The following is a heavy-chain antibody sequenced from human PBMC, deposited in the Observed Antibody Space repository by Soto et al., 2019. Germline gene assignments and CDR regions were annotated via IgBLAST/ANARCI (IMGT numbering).Heavy chain of an antibody. V-gene: IGHV4-59*01. D-gene: IGHD5-18*01. CDR3: ARITPYSYGPYYFDY. CDR1: GGSFSSYY. Sequence: SETLSLTCAVYGGSFSSYYGSWIRQPPGKGLEWIGYIYYSGSTNYNPSLKSRVTISVDTSKNQFSLKLSSVTAADTAVYYCARITPYSYGPYYFDYWGQGTLVTVSS. J-gene: IGHJ4*02. CDR2: IYYSGST.